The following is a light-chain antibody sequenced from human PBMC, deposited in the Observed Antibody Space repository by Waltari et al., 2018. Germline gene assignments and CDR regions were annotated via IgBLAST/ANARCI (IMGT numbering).Light chain of an antibody. V-gene: IGKV2-28*01. CDR3: HLYGSART. Sequence: DIVMTQSPLSLPVTPGEPASISCRSSQSLLHRNGYTYLNWYLQKPGQSPHLLIYLGSDRASGVPDRFSGSGSGTDFTLTISRLEPEDSAVYFCHLYGSARTFGGGTKVEIK. CDR1: QSLLHRNGYTY. J-gene: IGKJ4*01. CDR2: LGS.